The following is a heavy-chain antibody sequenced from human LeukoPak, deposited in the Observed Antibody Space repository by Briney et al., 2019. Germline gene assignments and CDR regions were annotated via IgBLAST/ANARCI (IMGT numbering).Heavy chain of an antibody. CDR1: GFTVSSNY. CDR3: ARINGGATWYFDY. J-gene: IGHJ4*02. D-gene: IGHD1-26*01. CDR2: IYSVGST. V-gene: IGHV3-53*01. Sequence: GGSLRLSCAASGFTVSSNYMSWVRQAPGKGLEWVSVIYSVGSTYYADSVKGRFTISRDNSKNTLYLQMNSLRAEDTAVYYCARINGGATWYFDYWGQGTLVTVSS.